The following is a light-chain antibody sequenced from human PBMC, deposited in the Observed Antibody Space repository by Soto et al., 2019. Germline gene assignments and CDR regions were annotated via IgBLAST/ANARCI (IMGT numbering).Light chain of an antibody. CDR3: SSYASSSPFV. V-gene: IGLV2-14*01. CDR2: DVS. CDR1: GGDVGGYKY. J-gene: IGLJ1*01. Sequence: QSALTQPASVSGSPGQSTTISCTGTGGDVGGYKYVSWYQQLPGKAPKLMIYDVSYRPSGVSDRFSGSKSGNTASLIISGLQAEDEADYYCSSYASSSPFVFGTGTKVTVL.